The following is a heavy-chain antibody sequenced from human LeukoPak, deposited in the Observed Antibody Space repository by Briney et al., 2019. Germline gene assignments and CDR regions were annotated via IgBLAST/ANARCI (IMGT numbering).Heavy chain of an antibody. D-gene: IGHD5-18*01. J-gene: IGHJ4*02. CDR1: GGSIRGYY. Sequence: SETLSLTCTVSGGSIRGYYWGWIRQPPGKGPEWIGYIYHSGSTNYNPSLKSRVTISIDTSKNQFSLRLSSVIAADTAVYYCARYTAMVPFDYWGQGTLVTVSS. V-gene: IGHV4-59*01. CDR2: IYHSGST. CDR3: ARYTAMVPFDY.